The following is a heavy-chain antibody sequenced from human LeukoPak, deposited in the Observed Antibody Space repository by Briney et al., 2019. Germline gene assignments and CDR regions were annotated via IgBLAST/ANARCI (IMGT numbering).Heavy chain of an antibody. D-gene: IGHD2-15*01. Sequence: PGGSLRLSCAASGFTFSDYYMSWIRQAPGKGLEWVSAISGSGGSTYYADSVKGRFTISRDNSKNTLYLQMNSLRAEDTAVYYCAKDLSCFDIWGQGTMVTVSS. V-gene: IGHV3-23*01. J-gene: IGHJ3*02. CDR2: ISGSGGST. CDR1: GFTFSDYY. CDR3: AKDLSCFDI.